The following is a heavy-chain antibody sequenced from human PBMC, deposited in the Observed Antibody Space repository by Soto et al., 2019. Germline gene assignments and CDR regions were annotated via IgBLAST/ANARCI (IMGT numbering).Heavy chain of an antibody. Sequence: GGSLRLSCVASGFIFDDYAMHWVRQAPGKGLEWVSSITWNSGTIKYADSVKGRFTISRDNAKNSLYLQMNSLRAEDTAFYYCAKVSRIHSGFHPWGQGTLVTVSS. V-gene: IGHV3-9*01. CDR3: AKVSRIHSGFHP. D-gene: IGHD2-8*01. CDR2: ITWNSGTI. CDR1: GFIFDDYA. J-gene: IGHJ5*02.